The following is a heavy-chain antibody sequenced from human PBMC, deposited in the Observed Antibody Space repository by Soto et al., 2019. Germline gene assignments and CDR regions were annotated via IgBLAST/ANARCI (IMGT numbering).Heavy chain of an antibody. J-gene: IGHJ1*01. CDR2: ISGSGGST. CDR3: AKQGEDCCSGGNCYLGYFQH. V-gene: IGHV3-23*01. CDR1: GFIFSNYA. Sequence: EVQVLESGGGLVQPGGSLRLSCAASGFIFSNYAMSWVRQAPGKGLEWVSVISGSGGSTYYADSVKGRFTISRDNSKNTLHLQMNSLRAEDTAVYYCAKQGEDCCSGGNCYLGYFQHWGQGTLVTVSS. D-gene: IGHD2-15*01.